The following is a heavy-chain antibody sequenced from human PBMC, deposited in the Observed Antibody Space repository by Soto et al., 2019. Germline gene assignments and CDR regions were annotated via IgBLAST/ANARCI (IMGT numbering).Heavy chain of an antibody. Sequence: ASAKVSCKPSGDTFTSYYMHWVRQAPGQGLEWMGIINPSGGSTSYAQKFQGRVTMTRDTSTSTVYMELSSLRSEDTAVYYCARDQESIVRGFVYFDYWGQGTRGTVSS. D-gene: IGHD3-10*01. J-gene: IGHJ4*02. CDR2: INPSGGST. CDR1: GDTFTSYY. CDR3: ARDQESIVRGFVYFDY. V-gene: IGHV1-46*01.